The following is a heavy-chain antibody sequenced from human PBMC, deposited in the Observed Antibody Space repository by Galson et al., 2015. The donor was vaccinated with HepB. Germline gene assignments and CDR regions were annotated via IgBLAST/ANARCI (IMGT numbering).Heavy chain of an antibody. J-gene: IGHJ4*02. CDR3: TTKDCSGGSCSKDY. D-gene: IGHD2-15*01. CDR2: ISGSGGTT. CDR1: GFTFSSYA. V-gene: IGHV3-23*01. Sequence: SLRLSCAASGFTFSSYAMSWVRQAPGKGLEWVSAISGSGGTTDYAAPVKGRFTISSDDSKNTVYLQMNSLKTEDTAVYYCTTKDCSGGSCSKDYWGQGTLVIVSS.